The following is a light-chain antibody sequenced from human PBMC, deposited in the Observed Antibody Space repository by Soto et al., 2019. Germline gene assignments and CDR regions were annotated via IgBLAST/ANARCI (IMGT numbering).Light chain of an antibody. CDR1: QSVSSN. J-gene: IGKJ2*01. CDR3: QQYNNWPYT. Sequence: ERVMTQSPATLSVSPGERATLSCRASQSVSSNLAWYQQKPGQAPRRLIYGASTRATGIPARFSGSGSGTEFTLTISSLQSEDFAVYYCQQYNNWPYTFGQGTKLEL. CDR2: GAS. V-gene: IGKV3-15*01.